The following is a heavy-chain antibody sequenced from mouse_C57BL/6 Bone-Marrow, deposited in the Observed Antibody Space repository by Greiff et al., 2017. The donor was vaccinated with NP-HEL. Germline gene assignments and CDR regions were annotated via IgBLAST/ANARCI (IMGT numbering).Heavy chain of an antibody. D-gene: IGHD5-5*01. J-gene: IGHJ4*01. CDR2: IRNKANGYTT. Sequence: EVHLVESGGGLVQPGGSLSLSCAASGFTFTDYYMSLVRQPPGKALEWLGFIRNKANGYTTEYSASVKGRFTISRDNSQSILYLQMNALRAEDSATYYCASTLPLYAMDYWGQGTSVTVSS. CDR1: GFTFTDYY. CDR3: ASTLPLYAMDY. V-gene: IGHV7-3*01.